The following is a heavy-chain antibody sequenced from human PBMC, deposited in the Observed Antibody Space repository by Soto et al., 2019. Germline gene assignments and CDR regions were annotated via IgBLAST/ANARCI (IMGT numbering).Heavy chain of an antibody. CDR3: ARGGNPKTYYYDSSGYYPAGAFDI. Sequence: SETLSLTCAVSGGSISSSNWWSWVRQPPGKGLEWIGEIYHSGSTNYNPSLKSRVTISVDKSKNQFSLKLSSVTAADTAVYYCARGGNPKTYYYDSSGYYPAGAFDIWGQGTMVTVSS. CDR2: IYHSGST. D-gene: IGHD3-22*01. V-gene: IGHV4-4*02. J-gene: IGHJ3*02. CDR1: GGSISSSNW.